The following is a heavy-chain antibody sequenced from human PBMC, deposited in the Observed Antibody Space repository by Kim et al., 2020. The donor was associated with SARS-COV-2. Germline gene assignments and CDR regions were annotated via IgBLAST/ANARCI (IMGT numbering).Heavy chain of an antibody. V-gene: IGHV3-48*03. D-gene: IGHD2-15*01. Sequence: GGSLRLSCSASGFTFSNYEMNWVRQAPGKGLEWVSFIPTSGNIVYYADSVKGRFTMSRDNTKNSLYLQMHSLRAEDTAIYYCVRGSVVKNGMDVWGQGTTVTVSS. J-gene: IGHJ6*02. CDR1: GFTFSNYE. CDR2: IPTSGNIV. CDR3: VRGSVVKNGMDV.